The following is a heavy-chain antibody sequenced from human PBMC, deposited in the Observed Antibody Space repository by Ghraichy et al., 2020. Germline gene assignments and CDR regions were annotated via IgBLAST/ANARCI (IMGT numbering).Heavy chain of an antibody. J-gene: IGHJ6*03. CDR3: AREIGYYYYYYYMDV. D-gene: IGHD2-2*03. CDR1: GGTFSSYA. Sequence: SVKVSCKASGGTFSSYAISWVRQAPGQGLEWMGGIIPIFGTANYAQKFQGRVTITADESTSTAYMELSSLRSEDTAVYYCAREIGYYYYYYYMDVWGKGTTVTVSS. CDR2: IIPIFGTA. V-gene: IGHV1-69*13.